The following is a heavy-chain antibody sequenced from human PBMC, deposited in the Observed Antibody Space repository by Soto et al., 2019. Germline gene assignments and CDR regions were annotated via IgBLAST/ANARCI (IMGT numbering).Heavy chain of an antibody. V-gene: IGHV3-23*01. CDR3: AKDHAYTGYASYFDY. D-gene: IGHD5-12*01. Sequence: XESLRLSCAASGFTFSSYAMSWVRQAPGKGLEWVSAVSGSGGNTYYADSVKGRFTISRDNSKNTLYLQMNSLRAEDTAVYYCAKDHAYTGYASYFDYWGQGTLVTVSS. J-gene: IGHJ4*02. CDR2: VSGSGGNT. CDR1: GFTFSSYA.